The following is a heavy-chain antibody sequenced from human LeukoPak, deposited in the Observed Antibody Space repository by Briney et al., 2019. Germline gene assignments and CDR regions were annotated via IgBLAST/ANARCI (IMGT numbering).Heavy chain of an antibody. CDR1: GYTFTSYG. D-gene: IGHD3-10*01. V-gene: IGHV1-69*04. J-gene: IGHJ3*02. CDR3: ARSPHSARYAFDI. CDR2: IIPILGIA. Sequence: GASVNVSCKASGYTFTSYGISWVRQAPGQGLEWMGRIIPILGIANYAQKFQGRVTITADKSTSTAYMELSSLRSEDTAVYYCARSPHSARYAFDIWGQGTMVTVSS.